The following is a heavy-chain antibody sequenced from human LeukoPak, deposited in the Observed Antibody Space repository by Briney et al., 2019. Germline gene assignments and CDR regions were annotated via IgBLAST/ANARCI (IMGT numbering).Heavy chain of an antibody. J-gene: IGHJ6*03. CDR2: ISGSGGDT. CDR1: GFTFTSYA. Sequence: PGGSLRPSCAASGFTFTSYAMSWVRQAPGKGLEWVSVISGSGGDTYYADSVKGRFTISRDNSKNTLYLQMNSLRAEDTAVYYCAKDIRSPGYVNYYYYMDVWGKGTTVTVSS. V-gene: IGHV3-23*01. CDR3: AKDIRSPGYVNYYYYMDV. D-gene: IGHD3-9*01.